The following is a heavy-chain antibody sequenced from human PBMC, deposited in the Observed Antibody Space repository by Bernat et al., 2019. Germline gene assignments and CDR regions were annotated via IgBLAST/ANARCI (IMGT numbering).Heavy chain of an antibody. CDR1: GFTFSSYG. D-gene: IGHD3-3*01. J-gene: IGHJ4*02. CDR2: ISYDGSNK. Sequence: QVQLVESGGGVVQPGRSLRLSCAASGFTFSSYGMHWVRQAPGKGLEWVAVISYDGSNKYYADSVKGRFTISRDNSKNTLYLQMNSLRAEDTAVYYWATTAPVWSGYSHFDYWGQGTLVTVSS. V-gene: IGHV3-30*03. CDR3: ATTAPVWSGYSHFDY.